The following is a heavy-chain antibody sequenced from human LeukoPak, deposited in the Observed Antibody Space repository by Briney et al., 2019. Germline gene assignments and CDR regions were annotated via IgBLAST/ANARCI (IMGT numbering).Heavy chain of an antibody. CDR1: GGSMSSYY. CDR2: IYYSGST. Sequence: SETLSLTCTVSGGSMSSYYWSWIRQPPGKGLEWIGYIYYSGSTKYNPSLKSRVTISVDTSKNQFSLKLSSVTAADTAVYYCARVGGGAFDIWGQGTMVTVSS. CDR3: ARVGGGAFDI. J-gene: IGHJ3*02. V-gene: IGHV4-59*01. D-gene: IGHD3-16*01.